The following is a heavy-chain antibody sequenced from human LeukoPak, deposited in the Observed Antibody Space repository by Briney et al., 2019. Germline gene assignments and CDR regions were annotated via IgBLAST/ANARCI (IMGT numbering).Heavy chain of an antibody. V-gene: IGHV1-69*04. Sequence: ASVKLSCKASGGTLSSYAISWVRQAPGQGLEWMGRIIPIFDIANYAQKFQGRVTITADKSTNTVYMGLSRLRSEDTAMYYCATDWPEYYDILTVGWRFEYGMDVWGKGTTVTVSS. D-gene: IGHD3-9*01. CDR1: GGTLSSYA. J-gene: IGHJ6*04. CDR2: IIPIFDIA. CDR3: ATDWPEYYDILTVGWRFEYGMDV.